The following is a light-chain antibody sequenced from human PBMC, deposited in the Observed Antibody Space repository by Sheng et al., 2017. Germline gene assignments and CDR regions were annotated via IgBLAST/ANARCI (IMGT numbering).Light chain of an antibody. J-gene: IGLJ3*02. CDR2: QDS. Sequence: SYELTQPPSVSVSPGQTASITCSGDKLGDKYASWYQQKPGQSPVLVIYQDSKRPSGIPERFSGSNSGNTATLTISGTQAMDEADYYCQAWDSSTAVFGGVTKLTVL. CDR3: QAWDSSTAV. CDR1: KLGDKY. V-gene: IGLV3-1*01.